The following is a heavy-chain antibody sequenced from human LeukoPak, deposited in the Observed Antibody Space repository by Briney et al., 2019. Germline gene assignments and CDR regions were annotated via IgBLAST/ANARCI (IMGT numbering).Heavy chain of an antibody. D-gene: IGHD3-10*01. CDR3: ARAGDGSGSYDNADYDY. J-gene: IGHJ4*02. V-gene: IGHV4-4*07. CDR2: IYISGST. Sequence: SETLSLTCTVSGGSISGYYWNWIRQPAGKGLEWIGRIYISGSTNYNPSLKSRVTMSIDTSKNQFSLKLSSVTAADTAVYYCARAGDGSGSYDNADYDYWGQGTLVTVSS. CDR1: GGSISGYY.